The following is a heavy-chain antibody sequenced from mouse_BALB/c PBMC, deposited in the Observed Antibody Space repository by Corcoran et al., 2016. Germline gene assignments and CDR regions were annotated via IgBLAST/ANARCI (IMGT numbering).Heavy chain of an antibody. CDR1: GYTFTDYY. CDR2: INPNNGGT. CDR3: ARDRYWYFDV. V-gene: IGHV1-26*01. Sequence: HMSCKASGYTFTDYYMKWVKQSHGKSLEWIGDINPNNGGTSYNQKFKGKATLTVDKSSSTAYMQLNSLTSEDSAVYYCARDRYWYFDVWGAGTTVTVSS. D-gene: IGHD2-14*01. J-gene: IGHJ1*01.